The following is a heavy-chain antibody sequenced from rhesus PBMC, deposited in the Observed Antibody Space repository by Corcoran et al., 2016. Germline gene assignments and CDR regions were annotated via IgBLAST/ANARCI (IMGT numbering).Heavy chain of an antibody. V-gene: IGHV4S14*01. CDR3: AREGYSSGWFDY. J-gene: IGHJ4*01. CDR1: GYSIRSNY. D-gene: IGHD6-31*01. CDR2: IYGSGGSN. Sequence: VQLPESGPGLVKPSETLSLTCAVSGYSIRSNYWNWLRQPPGKGLEWIGSIYGSGGSNYLNPSLKSRVTLSVDTSKNQFSLKLSSVTAADTAVYYCAREGYSSGWFDYWGQGVLVTVSS.